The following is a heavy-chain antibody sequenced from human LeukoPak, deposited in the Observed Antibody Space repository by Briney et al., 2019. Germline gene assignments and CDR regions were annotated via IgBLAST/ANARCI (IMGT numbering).Heavy chain of an antibody. CDR3: VRDRDYAFDF. CDR2: SNTDGTI. Sequence: GGSLRLSCAASGFTFSMYEMNWVRQAPGKGLEWISYSNTDGTISYADSVKGRFTISRDNAENSLYLQMNSLRDEDTAVYFCVRDRDYAFDFWGQGTMVTVSS. CDR1: GFTFSMYE. J-gene: IGHJ3*01. V-gene: IGHV3-48*03.